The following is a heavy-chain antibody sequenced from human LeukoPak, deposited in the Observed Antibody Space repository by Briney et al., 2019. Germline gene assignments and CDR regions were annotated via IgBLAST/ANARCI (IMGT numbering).Heavy chain of an antibody. V-gene: IGHV6-1*01. CDR2: TYYRSKWYN. J-gene: IGHJ3*02. D-gene: IGHD2-21*01. CDR3: ARDSGYVVVAKQVSAFDI. CDR1: GDSVSSNSAA. Sequence: QTLSLTCAISGDSVSSNSAAWNWIRQSPSRGLEWLGRTYYRSKWYNDYAVSVKSRITIDPDTSKNQFSLQLNSVTPEDTAVYYCARDSGYVVVAKQVSAFDIWGQGTMATVSS.